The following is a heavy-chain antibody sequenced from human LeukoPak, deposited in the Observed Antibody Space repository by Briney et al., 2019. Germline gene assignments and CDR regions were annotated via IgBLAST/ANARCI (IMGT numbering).Heavy chain of an antibody. Sequence: SVKVSCKASGGTFSSYAISWVRQAPGQGLEWTGGIIPIFGTANYAQKFQGRVTITADESTSTAYMELSSLRSEDTAMYYCARVRDYYDSSGYHLAYYFDYWGQGTLVTVSS. V-gene: IGHV1-69*13. CDR3: ARVRDYYDSSGYHLAYYFDY. CDR1: GGTFSSYA. D-gene: IGHD3-22*01. J-gene: IGHJ4*02. CDR2: IIPIFGTA.